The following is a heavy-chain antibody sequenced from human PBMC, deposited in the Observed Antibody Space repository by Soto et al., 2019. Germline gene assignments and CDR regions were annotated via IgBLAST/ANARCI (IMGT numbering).Heavy chain of an antibody. CDR3: VRVPMAYADYFDY. V-gene: IGHV4-34*01. CDR1: GGSFSGFY. J-gene: IGHJ4*02. D-gene: IGHD2-8*01. Sequence: PSETLSLTCAVYGGSFSGFYWTWIRQSPGKGLEWIGEINHSGSTNYNPSLKSRLTISVDTSKHQFSLKLSSVTAADTAVYYCVRVPMAYADYFDYWGQGTQVTVSS. CDR2: INHSGST.